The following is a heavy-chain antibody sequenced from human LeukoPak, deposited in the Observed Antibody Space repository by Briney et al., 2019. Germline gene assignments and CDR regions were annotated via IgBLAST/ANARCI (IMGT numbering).Heavy chain of an antibody. Sequence: GGSLRLSCVASGFRLDAFGMSWVRQVPGKGLEWVSGIEWNGGRREYADSVKGRFTISRDNAKNSLYLQMKNLRAEDTALYYCASVPDDASGNSRYYFKTWGQGTLVTVPS. J-gene: IGHJ4*02. CDR1: GFRLDAFG. CDR3: ASVPDDASGNSRYYFKT. CDR2: IEWNGGRR. D-gene: IGHD3-22*01. V-gene: IGHV3-20*04.